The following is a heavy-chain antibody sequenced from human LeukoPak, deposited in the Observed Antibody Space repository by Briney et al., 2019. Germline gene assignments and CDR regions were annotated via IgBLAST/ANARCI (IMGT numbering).Heavy chain of an antibody. Sequence: GGSLRLSCAASGFTVSSNYMSWVRQAPGKGLEWVSAISGSGGSTYYADSVKGRFTISRDNSKNTLYLQMNSLRAEDTAVYYCAKDTYYDFLNWFDPWGQGTLVTVSS. J-gene: IGHJ5*02. V-gene: IGHV3-23*01. D-gene: IGHD3-3*01. CDR1: GFTVSSNY. CDR3: AKDTYYDFLNWFDP. CDR2: ISGSGGST.